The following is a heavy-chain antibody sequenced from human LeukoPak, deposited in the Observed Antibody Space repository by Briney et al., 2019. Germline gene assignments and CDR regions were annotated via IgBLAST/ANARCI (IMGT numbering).Heavy chain of an antibody. V-gene: IGHV4-61*02. Sequence: SETLSLTCTVSGGSISSGSYYWSWIRQPAGKGLEWIGRIYTSGSTNYNPSLKSRVTISVDTSKNQFSLKLTSVTAADTAVYYCARGNYCSGSTCLFDYWSQGTRVTVSS. CDR3: ARGNYCSGSTCLFDY. CDR2: IYTSGST. CDR1: GGSISSGSYY. D-gene: IGHD2-15*01. J-gene: IGHJ4*02.